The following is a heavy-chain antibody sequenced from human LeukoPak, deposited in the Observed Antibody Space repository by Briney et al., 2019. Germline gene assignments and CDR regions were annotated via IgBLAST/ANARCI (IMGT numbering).Heavy chain of an antibody. CDR3: TRAGGWPYWYFDL. J-gene: IGHJ2*01. CDR2: IRSKAYGGTT. V-gene: IGHV3-49*04. Sequence: GGSLRLSCTASGFTFGDYAMSWVRQAPGKGLEWVGFIRSKAYGGTTEYAASVKGRFTISRDDSKSIAYLQMNSLKTEDTAVYYCTRAGGWPYWYFDLWGRGALVTVSS. D-gene: IGHD1-26*01. CDR1: GFTFGDYA.